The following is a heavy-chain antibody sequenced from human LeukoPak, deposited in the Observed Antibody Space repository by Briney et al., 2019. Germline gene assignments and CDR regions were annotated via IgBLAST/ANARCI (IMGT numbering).Heavy chain of an antibody. V-gene: IGHV1-69*04. J-gene: IGHJ5*02. CDR2: IIPILCIA. CDR1: VGTFSSYA. CDR3: ERGFGYCSSTSCSRGYWFDP. Sequence: ASVKVSCKASVGTFSSYAISWVRQAPGQGLEWMGRIIPILCIANYAQKFQGRVTITADKSTSTAYMELSSLRSEDTAVYYCERGFGYCSSTSCSRGYWFDPWGQGTLVTVSS. D-gene: IGHD2-2*03.